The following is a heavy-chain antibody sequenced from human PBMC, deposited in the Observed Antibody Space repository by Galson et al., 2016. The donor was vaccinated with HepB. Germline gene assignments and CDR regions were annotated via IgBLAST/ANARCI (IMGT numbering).Heavy chain of an antibody. CDR3: ARWGGAAEFDS. CDR1: GDSVSSTSYY. Sequence: EPLSLTCTVSGDSVSSTSYYWSWIRQPPGKGLEWIGYIYYNGYTKDNASLKSRVTISVDTSKNQFSLNLRSVATADTAVYYCARWGGAAEFDSWGQGTLVTVSS. D-gene: IGHD3-16*01. V-gene: IGHV4-61*01. CDR2: IYYNGYT. J-gene: IGHJ4*02.